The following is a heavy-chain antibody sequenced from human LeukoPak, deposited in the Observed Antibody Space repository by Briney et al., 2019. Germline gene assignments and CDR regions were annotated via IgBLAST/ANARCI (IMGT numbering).Heavy chain of an antibody. CDR1: GYSFTSYW. CDR3: ARPIGSGSYLSYEFDY. V-gene: IGHV5-51*01. J-gene: IGHJ4*02. CDR2: IYPGDSDT. Sequence: GESLKISCKGSGYSFTSYWIGWVRQMPGKGLEWMGIIYPGDSDTRYSPSFQGQVTISADKSISTAYLQWSSLKASDTAMYYCARPIGSGSYLSYEFDYWGQGTLVTVSS. D-gene: IGHD3-10*01.